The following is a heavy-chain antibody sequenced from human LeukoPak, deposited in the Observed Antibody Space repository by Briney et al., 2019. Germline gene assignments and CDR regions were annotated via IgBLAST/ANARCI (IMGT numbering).Heavy chain of an antibody. CDR3: ARDFGSAAAIYEY. J-gene: IGHJ4*02. CDR2: INQNGVEM. Sequence: GGSLRLSCATSGFTFTNYWMTWVRQAPGKGLEWVVNINQNGVEMYYVESVKGRFTISRDSGRNSLFLQMNSLRAEDTAVYYCARDFGSAAAIYEYWGQGTLVTVSS. CDR1: GFTFTNYW. V-gene: IGHV3-7*01. D-gene: IGHD6-13*01.